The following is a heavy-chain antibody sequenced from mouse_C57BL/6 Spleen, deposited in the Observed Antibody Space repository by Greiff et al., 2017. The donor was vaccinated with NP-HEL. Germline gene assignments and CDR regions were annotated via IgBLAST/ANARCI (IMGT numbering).Heavy chain of an antibody. CDR3: ARLGYSNFFDY. CDR2: IYPSDSET. J-gene: IGHJ2*01. Sequence: QVPLQQPGAELVRPGSSVKLSCKASGYTFTSYWMDWVKQRPGQGLEWIGNIYPSDSETHYNQKFKDKATLTVDKSSSTAYMQLSSLTSEDSAVYYCARLGYSNFFDYWGQGTTLTVSS. V-gene: IGHV1-61*01. D-gene: IGHD2-5*01. CDR1: GYTFTSYW.